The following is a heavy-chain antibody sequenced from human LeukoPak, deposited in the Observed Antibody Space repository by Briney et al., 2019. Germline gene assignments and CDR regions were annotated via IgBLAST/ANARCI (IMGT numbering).Heavy chain of an antibody. J-gene: IGHJ4*02. D-gene: IGHD2-21*02. Sequence: PSETLSLTCTVSGGSVSDYYWGWIRQPPGKGLEWIGSIYHRGTTYYNPSLKSRVSMSVDTSKNQFSLKLTSVTAADTAVYYCARSPRRVTATIYFDYWGQGTLVTASS. CDR1: GGSVSDYY. CDR3: ARSPRRVTATIYFDY. V-gene: IGHV4-38-2*02. CDR2: IYHRGTT.